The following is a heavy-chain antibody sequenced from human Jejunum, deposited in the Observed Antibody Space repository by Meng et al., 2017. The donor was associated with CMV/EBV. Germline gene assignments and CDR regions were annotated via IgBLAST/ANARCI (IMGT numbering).Heavy chain of an antibody. CDR2: IYPADSDT. V-gene: IGHV5-51*01. CDR1: TNDG. Sequence: TNDGIGGVRQMAGKGPEWMGIIYPADSDTRYSPAFQGQVTISADKSISTAFLQWSSLKASDTAMYYCARGAGRITVFGVVMSWFDPWGQGTLVTVSS. D-gene: IGHD3-3*01. CDR3: ARGAGRITVFGVVMSWFDP. J-gene: IGHJ5*02.